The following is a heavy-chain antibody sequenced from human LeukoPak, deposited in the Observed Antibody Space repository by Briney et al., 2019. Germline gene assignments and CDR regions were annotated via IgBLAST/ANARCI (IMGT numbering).Heavy chain of an antibody. D-gene: IGHD3-22*01. CDR3: ARGPNYYDSSGYYGN. CDR1: GYTFTGYY. J-gene: IGHJ4*02. Sequence: ASVKVSCKASGYTFTGYYMHWVRQAAGQGLEWMGWINPNSGGTNYAQKFQGRVTMTRDTSISTAYMELSRLRSDDTAVYYCARGPNYYDSSGYYGNWGQGTLVTVSS. V-gene: IGHV1-2*02. CDR2: INPNSGGT.